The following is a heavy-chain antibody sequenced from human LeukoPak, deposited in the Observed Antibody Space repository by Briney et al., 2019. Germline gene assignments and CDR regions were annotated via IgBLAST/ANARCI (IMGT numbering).Heavy chain of an antibody. CDR1: GYSFTTYW. Sequence: GESLKISCRGSGYSFTTYWIGWVRQMPGKGLEWMGIIYPGDSDTRYSPSFQGQVIISVDKSINTAYLQWSSLKASDTAMYYCARAMISRSAWFGPWGQGTLVTVSS. V-gene: IGHV5-51*01. D-gene: IGHD3-22*01. J-gene: IGHJ5*02. CDR3: ARAMISRSAWFGP. CDR2: IYPGDSDT.